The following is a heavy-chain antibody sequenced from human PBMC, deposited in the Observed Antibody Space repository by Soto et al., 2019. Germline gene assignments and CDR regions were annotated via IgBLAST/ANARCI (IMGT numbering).Heavy chain of an antibody. CDR3: AKDGQYRTGGFDV. CDR1: GFTFSTYW. J-gene: IGHJ3*01. Sequence: GGSLRLSCAASGFTFSTYWMHWVRQAPGTGLEWVAGISRDGGTTYYADSVKGRFTISRDNSKNTLDLIMNSLKVEDTALYYYAKDGQYRTGGFDVWGQGTMVTVSS. D-gene: IGHD6-6*01. V-gene: IGHV3-74*01. CDR2: ISRDGGTT.